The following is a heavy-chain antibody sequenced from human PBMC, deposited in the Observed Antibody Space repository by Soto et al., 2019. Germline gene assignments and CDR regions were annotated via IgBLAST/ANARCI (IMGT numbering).Heavy chain of an antibody. J-gene: IGHJ6*02. D-gene: IGHD3-16*01. Sequence: QVQLVQSGDEVRKPGSSVKVSCKASGYIFVNYGIAWVRQAPGQGLEWMGWISPYSGNTHHASKVQGRLTMTRDTPTSTAYMDLGSLTSGDTAVYYCAMVDNYVTPTPQDVWGQGTTVTVSS. V-gene: IGHV1-18*01. CDR3: AMVDNYVTPTPQDV. CDR2: ISPYSGNT. CDR1: GYIFVNYG.